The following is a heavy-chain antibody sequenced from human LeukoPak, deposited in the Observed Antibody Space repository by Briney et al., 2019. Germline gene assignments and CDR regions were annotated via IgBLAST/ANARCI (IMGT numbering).Heavy chain of an antibody. D-gene: IGHD2-15*01. CDR2: NNPNSGGT. CDR3: AREMGYCSGGSCYSNFDY. CDR1: GYTFTGYY. J-gene: IGHJ4*02. V-gene: IGHV1-2*02. Sequence: ASVEVSCKASGYTFTGYYMHWVRQAPGQGLEWMGWNNPNSGGTNYAQKFQGRVTMTRDTSISTAYMELSRLRSDDTAVYYCAREMGYCSGGSCYSNFDYWGQGTLVTVSS.